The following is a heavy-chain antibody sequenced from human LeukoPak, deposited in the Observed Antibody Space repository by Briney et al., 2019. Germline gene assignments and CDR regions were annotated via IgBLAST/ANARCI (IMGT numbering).Heavy chain of an antibody. V-gene: IGHV4-39*07. CDR2: IYYSGST. D-gene: IGHD1-14*01. J-gene: IGHJ4*02. CDR1: GGSIGSSSYY. CDR3: ASMKYKSDY. Sequence: SETLSLTCTVSGGSIGSSSYYWGWIRQPPGKGLEWIGSIYYSGSTYSNPSLKSRVTISVDTSKNQFSLKLSSVTAADTAVYYCASMKYKSDYWGQGTLVTVSS.